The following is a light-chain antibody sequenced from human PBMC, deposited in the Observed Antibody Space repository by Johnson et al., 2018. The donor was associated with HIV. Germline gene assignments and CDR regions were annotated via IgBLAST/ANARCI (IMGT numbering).Light chain of an antibody. V-gene: IGLV1-51*02. J-gene: IGLJ1*01. CDR2: ENN. CDR3: GTWDSSLSAEV. CDR1: SSNIGNNY. Sequence: QPVLTQTPSVSAAPGQKVTISCSGSSSNIGNNYVSWYQQLPGTAPKLLIYENNKRPSGIPDRFSGSKSGTSATLGITGLQTGDEADYYCGTWDSSLSAEVFGTGTKVTVL.